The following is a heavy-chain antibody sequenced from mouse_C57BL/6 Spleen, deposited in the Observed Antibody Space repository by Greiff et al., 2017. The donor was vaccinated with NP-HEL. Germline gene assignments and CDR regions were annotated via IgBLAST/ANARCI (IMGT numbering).Heavy chain of an antibody. J-gene: IGHJ2*01. V-gene: IGHV5-12*01. Sequence: EVKLMESGGGLVQPGGSLKLSCAASGFTFSDYYMYWVRQTPEKRLEWVAYISNGGGSTYYPDTVKGRFTISRDNAKNTLYLQMSRLKSEDTAMYYCARHSELDYFDYWGQGTTLTVSS. CDR1: GFTFSDYY. CDR3: ARHSELDYFDY. CDR2: ISNGGGST.